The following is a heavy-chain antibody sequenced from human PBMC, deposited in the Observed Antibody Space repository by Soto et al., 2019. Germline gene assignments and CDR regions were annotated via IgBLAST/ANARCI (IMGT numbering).Heavy chain of an antibody. Sequence: ASVKVSFKASGYTFTNYAMHWVRQAPGQRLEWMGWINGGNGNTKYSPKLQDRVTITRDTSASTAYMELSSLRSEDTALYYCARDGVAAGNINFDYWGQGTLVTVSS. CDR3: ARDGVAAGNINFDY. D-gene: IGHD6-25*01. J-gene: IGHJ4*02. CDR2: INGGNGNT. CDR1: GYTFTNYA. V-gene: IGHV1-3*01.